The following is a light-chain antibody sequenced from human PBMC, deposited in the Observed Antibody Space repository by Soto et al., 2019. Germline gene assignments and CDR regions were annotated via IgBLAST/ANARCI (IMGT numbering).Light chain of an antibody. CDR2: EGS. J-gene: IGLJ3*02. CDR3: CSYAGSSTWV. CDR1: SSDVGSYNL. V-gene: IGLV2-23*01. Sequence: QSALTQPASVSGSPGQSFTISCTGTSSDVGSYNLVSWYPQHPGKAPKLMIYEGSKRPSGVSNRFSGSKSGNPAALTISGLQAEDDADYYCCSYAGSSTWVFGGGATLIVL.